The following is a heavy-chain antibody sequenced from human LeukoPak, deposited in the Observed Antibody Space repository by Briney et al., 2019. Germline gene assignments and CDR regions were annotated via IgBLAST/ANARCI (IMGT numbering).Heavy chain of an antibody. D-gene: IGHD2-2*01. J-gene: IGHJ5*02. Sequence: SVKVSCKASGGTFSSYAISWVRQAPGQGLEWMGRIIPIFGIANYAQKFQGRVTITAGKSTSTAYMELSSLRSEDTAVYYCASDIVVVPAAMGNWFDPWGQGTLVTVSS. CDR1: GGTFSSYA. V-gene: IGHV1-69*04. CDR3: ASDIVVVPAAMGNWFDP. CDR2: IIPIFGIA.